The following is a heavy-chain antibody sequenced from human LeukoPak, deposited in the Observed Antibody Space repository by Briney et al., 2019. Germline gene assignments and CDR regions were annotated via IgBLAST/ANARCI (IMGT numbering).Heavy chain of an antibody. J-gene: IGHJ4*02. V-gene: IGHV1-69*05. CDR1: GGTFSSYA. Sequence: SVKVSCKASGGTFSSYAISWVRQAPGQGLEWMGGIIPIFGTANYAQKFQGRVTITTDESTSTAYMELSSLRSEDTAVYYCAKDLRWELNYFDYWGQGTLVTVSS. CDR2: IIPIFGTA. D-gene: IGHD1-26*01. CDR3: AKDLRWELNYFDY.